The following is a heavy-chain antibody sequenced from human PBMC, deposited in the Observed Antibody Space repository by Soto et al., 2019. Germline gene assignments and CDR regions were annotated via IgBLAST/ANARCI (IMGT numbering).Heavy chain of an antibody. Sequence: TGGSLRLSCAASGFSFSSYAMSWVRQAPGKGLEWVSAISGSGVGTYYADSVKGRFAISRYNSKNTLYLQIKSLRAEDTAVYYCAKDRRIAAPPYYYYGMDVWGQGTTVTVSS. J-gene: IGHJ6*02. CDR1: GFSFSSYA. CDR3: AKDRRIAAPPYYYYGMDV. CDR2: ISGSGVGT. V-gene: IGHV3-23*01. D-gene: IGHD6-6*01.